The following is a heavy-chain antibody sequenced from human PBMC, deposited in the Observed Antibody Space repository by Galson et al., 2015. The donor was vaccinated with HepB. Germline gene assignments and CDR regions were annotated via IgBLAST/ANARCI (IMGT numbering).Heavy chain of an antibody. CDR1: GSAFSSHG. Sequence: SLRLSCAASGSAFSSHGMHWVRQAPGKGLERVALIWFDGSKDYYADSVKGRFTISRDNSNNMLYLQMNNLRVDDTAVYYCARYYGNYRAFDSWGQGTLVTVSS. V-gene: IGHV3-33*01. CDR3: ARYYGNYRAFDS. J-gene: IGHJ4*02. D-gene: IGHD4-11*01. CDR2: IWFDGSKD.